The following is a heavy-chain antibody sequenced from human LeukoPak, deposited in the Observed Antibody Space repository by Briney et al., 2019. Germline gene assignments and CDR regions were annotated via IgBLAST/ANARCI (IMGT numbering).Heavy chain of an antibody. CDR2: ISPSGGST. CDR1: GYTFTSNY. V-gene: IGHV1-46*01. D-gene: IGHD3-9*01. CDR3: ARPAGFDWLSALDY. Sequence: ASVKVSCKAFGYTFTSNYMHWVQQAPGQGPEWMGVISPSGGSTTYAQKFQGRVTITADESTSTAYMELSSLRSEDTAVYYCARPAGFDWLSALDYWGQGTLVTVSS. J-gene: IGHJ4*02.